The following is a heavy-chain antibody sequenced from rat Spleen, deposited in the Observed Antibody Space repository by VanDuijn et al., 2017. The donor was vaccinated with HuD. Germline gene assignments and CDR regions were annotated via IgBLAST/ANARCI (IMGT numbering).Heavy chain of an antibody. CDR1: GFTFSDYA. V-gene: IGHV5-17*01. D-gene: IGHD1-2*01. Sequence: EVQLVESGGGLVQPGRSLKLSCAASGFTFSDYAMAWVRQAPKKGLEWVATISNSGGSTYYPDSVKGRFTISRDNAQNTLYLQMNSLRSEDTATYYCAKDATPYYYSSSYVMDAWGQGVMVTVSS. CDR2: ISNSGGST. CDR3: AKDATPYYYSSSYVMDA. J-gene: IGHJ4*01.